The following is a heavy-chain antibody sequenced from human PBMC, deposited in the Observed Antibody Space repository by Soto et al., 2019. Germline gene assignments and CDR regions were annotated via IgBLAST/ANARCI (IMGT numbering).Heavy chain of an antibody. Sequence: SQTLSLTCAISGDSVSSNSSTWNWIRPSPSRGLEWLGRTYYRSKWYNDYAVSVKSRITISPDTSKNQFSLQLNSVTPEDTAIYYCTRGGYNWFDPWGQGTLGTVSS. CDR3: TRGGYNWFDP. CDR2: TYYRSKWYN. J-gene: IGHJ5*02. CDR1: GDSVSSNSST. V-gene: IGHV6-1*01.